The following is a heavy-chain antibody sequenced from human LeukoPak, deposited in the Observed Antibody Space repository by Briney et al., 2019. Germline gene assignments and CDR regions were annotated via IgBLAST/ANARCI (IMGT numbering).Heavy chain of an antibody. CDR3: ARKGVEDIAIQH. V-gene: IGHV4-61*02. D-gene: IGHD2-15*01. J-gene: IGHJ1*01. CDR2: IYTSGST. Sequence: SETLSLTCTVSGGSISSGSYYWSWIRQPAGKGLEWIRRIYTSGSTNYNPSLKSRVTISVDTSKNQFSLKLSSVTAADTAVYYCARKGVEDIAIQHWGQGTLVTVSS. CDR1: GGSISSGSYY.